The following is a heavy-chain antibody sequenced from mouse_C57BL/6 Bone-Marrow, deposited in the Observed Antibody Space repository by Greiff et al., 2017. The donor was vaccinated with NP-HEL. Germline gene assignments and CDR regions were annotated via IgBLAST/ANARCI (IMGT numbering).Heavy chain of an antibody. J-gene: IGHJ3*01. Sequence: QVHVKQSGAELVKPGASVKISCKASGYEFSNYWMNWVKQRPGKGLGWIGQIYPGDGDTNYNGKFKDKATLTADKSSSTAYMQLSRLTSEDSAVYFCARGAYWGQGTLVTVSA. CDR1: GYEFSNYW. CDR2: IYPGDGDT. CDR3: ARGAY. V-gene: IGHV1-80*01.